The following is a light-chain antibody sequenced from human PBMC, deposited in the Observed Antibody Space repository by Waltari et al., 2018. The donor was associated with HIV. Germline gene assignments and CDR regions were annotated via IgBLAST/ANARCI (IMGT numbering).Light chain of an antibody. J-gene: IGLJ2*01. CDR1: NRDIGTYNY. Sequence: QSALTQPASVSGSPGPSITISCTGTNRDIGTYNYVSWYQQQSGKAPRLLISEVNNRPSGVSNRFSGSKAGNTASLSISGLQAEDEGKYYCSSYTATKILVFGGGTDVTVL. V-gene: IGLV2-14*03. CDR3: SSYTATKILV. CDR2: EVN.